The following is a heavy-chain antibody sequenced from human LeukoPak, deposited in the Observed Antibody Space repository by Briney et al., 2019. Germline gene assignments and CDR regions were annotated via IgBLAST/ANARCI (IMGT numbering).Heavy chain of an antibody. CDR1: GFTFSSYG. V-gene: IGHV3-30*03. CDR3: GRDEIRLNILVVVDPDGF. CDR2: ISYDGSKT. J-gene: IGHJ4*02. Sequence: GGSLRLSRAASGFTFSSYGMYWVRQAPGKGLEWVAVISYDGSKTYYADSVKGRFTISRDNSKNTLYLEMNSVRGEDTAVYYCGRDEIRLNILVVVDPDGFWGQGTLVTVSS. D-gene: IGHD2-15*01.